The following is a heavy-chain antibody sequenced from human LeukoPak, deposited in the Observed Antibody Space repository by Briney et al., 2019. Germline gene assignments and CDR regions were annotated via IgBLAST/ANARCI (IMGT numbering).Heavy chain of an antibody. D-gene: IGHD4-23*01. CDR3: AKAGGLRWSYFDY. J-gene: IGHJ4*02. V-gene: IGHV3-7*03. CDR2: IKQDGSEK. CDR1: GFTFGGYW. Sequence: KPGGSLRLSCAASGFTFGGYWMSWVRQAPGKGLEWVASIKQDGSEKYYVDSVKGRFTISRDNAKNSLYLQMNSLRAEDTAVYYCAKAGGLRWSYFDYWGQGTLVTVSS.